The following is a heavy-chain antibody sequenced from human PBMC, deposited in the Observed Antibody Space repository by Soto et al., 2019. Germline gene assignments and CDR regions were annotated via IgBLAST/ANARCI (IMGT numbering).Heavy chain of an antibody. CDR2: INHSGST. J-gene: IGHJ4*02. V-gene: IGHV4-34*01. CDR1: VGSFIGYY. Sequence: PSETLSLTCAFYVGSFIGYYWSWIRQPPGKGLEWIGEINHSGSTNYNPSLKSRVTISVDTSKNQFSLKLSSVTAADTAVYYCARGYSGLDYWGQGTLVTVSS. D-gene: IGHD5-12*01. CDR3: ARGYSGLDY.